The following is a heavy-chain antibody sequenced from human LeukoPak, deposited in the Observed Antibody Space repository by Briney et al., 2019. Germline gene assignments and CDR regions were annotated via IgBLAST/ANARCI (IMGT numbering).Heavy chain of an antibody. CDR3: ARRGGGGYDYQDWFDP. CDR1: GGTFSSYA. Sequence: KVSCKASGGTFSSYAISWVRQAPGQGLEWMGWISAYNGNTNYAQKLQGRVTMTTDTSTSTAYMELRSLRSDDTAVYYCARRGGGGYDYQDWFDPWGQGTLVTVSS. V-gene: IGHV1-18*01. D-gene: IGHD5-12*01. J-gene: IGHJ5*02. CDR2: ISAYNGNT.